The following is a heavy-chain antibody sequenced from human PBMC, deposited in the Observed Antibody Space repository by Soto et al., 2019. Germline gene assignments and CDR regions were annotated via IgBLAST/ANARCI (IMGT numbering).Heavy chain of an antibody. CDR2: ISGSGGST. V-gene: IGHV3-23*01. CDR3: AKDATIAVAVTDY. J-gene: IGHJ4*02. CDR1: GFTFSSYA. Sequence: EVQLLESGGGLVQPGGSLRLSCAASGFTFSSYAMSWVRQAPGKGLEWVSIISGSGGSTYYADSVKGRFTISRDNSKNTLYLQMNSLRAEDTAVYYGAKDATIAVAVTDYWGQGTMVTVSS. D-gene: IGHD6-19*01.